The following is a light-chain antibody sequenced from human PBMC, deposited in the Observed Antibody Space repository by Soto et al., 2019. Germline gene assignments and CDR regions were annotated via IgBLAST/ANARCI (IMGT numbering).Light chain of an antibody. CDR1: QSISSW. CDR3: QQYNSYSWT. CDR2: KAS. J-gene: IGKJ1*01. Sequence: DIQMTQSPSTLSASVGDRVTITCRASQSISSWLAWYQQKPGKAPKLLIYKASSLESGVPSRFSGSGSGTEFTLTISCLQPDDFAPYYCQQYNSYSWTFGQGTKVEIK. V-gene: IGKV1-5*03.